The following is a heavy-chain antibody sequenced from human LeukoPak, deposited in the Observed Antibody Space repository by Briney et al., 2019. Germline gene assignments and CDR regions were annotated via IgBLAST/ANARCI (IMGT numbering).Heavy chain of an antibody. Sequence: SQTLSLTCAISGDTVSNKRSAWNWIRQSPSRGLEWLGRTYYRSKWCNDYAVSVKSRITINPDTSKNQFSLQLNSVSPEDTAVYYCARVNSWTEEPDTGFDYWGQGILVTVSS. CDR3: ARVNSWTEEPDTGFDY. J-gene: IGHJ4*02. CDR2: TYYRSKWCN. CDR1: GDTVSNKRSA. V-gene: IGHV6-1*01. D-gene: IGHD1-14*01.